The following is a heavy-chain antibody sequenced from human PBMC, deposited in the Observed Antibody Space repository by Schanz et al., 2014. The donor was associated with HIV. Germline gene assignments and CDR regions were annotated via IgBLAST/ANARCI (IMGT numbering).Heavy chain of an antibody. Sequence: VQLLESGGGLVQPGGSLRLSCAASGFTFSSYGMHWVRQAPGKGLEWVAIISYDATNKDYADSVKGRFTVSRDNSKNTLYLQMNTLRAEDTALYYCAKDRWYCSSTSCYGGGGFDHWGQGTLVTVSS. CDR2: ISYDATNK. CDR1: GFTFSSYG. J-gene: IGHJ4*02. CDR3: AKDRWYCSSTSCYGGGGFDH. D-gene: IGHD2-2*01. V-gene: IGHV3-30*18.